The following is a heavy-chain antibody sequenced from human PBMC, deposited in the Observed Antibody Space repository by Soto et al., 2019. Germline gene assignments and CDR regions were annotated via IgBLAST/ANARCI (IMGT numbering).Heavy chain of an antibody. J-gene: IGHJ4*02. CDR2: MRGTGLSK. V-gene: IGHV3-23*01. D-gene: IGHD2-8*02. CDR3: AGAGSFNEYRWESSF. CDR1: GFTFETTA. Sequence: PGGSLRLSCEASGFTFETTALSWVRQAPGKGLEWVGTMRGTGLSKDYADSMKCRFIISRDNSGNALYLQMNSVRAEDTAIYYCAGAGSFNEYRWESSFWGQGTPVTVSS.